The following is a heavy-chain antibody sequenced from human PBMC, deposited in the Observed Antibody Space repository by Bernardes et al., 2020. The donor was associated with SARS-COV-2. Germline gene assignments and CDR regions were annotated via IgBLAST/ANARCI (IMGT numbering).Heavy chain of an antibody. Sequence: SETLSLTCTVSGGSISSYYWSWIRQPPGKGLEWIGYIYYSGSTNYNPSLKSRVTISVDTSKNQFSLKLSSVTAADTAVYYCARRQWRLLYRGAFDYWGQGTLVTVSS. CDR2: IYYSGST. D-gene: IGHD2-2*02. V-gene: IGHV4-59*08. CDR3: ARRQWRLLYRGAFDY. J-gene: IGHJ4*02. CDR1: GGSISSYY.